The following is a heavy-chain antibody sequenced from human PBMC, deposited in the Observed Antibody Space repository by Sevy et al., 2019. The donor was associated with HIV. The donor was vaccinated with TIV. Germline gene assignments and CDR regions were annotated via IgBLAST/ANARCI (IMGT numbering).Heavy chain of an antibody. Sequence: GGSLRLSCAASGFTFSRNYMSWVRQAPGKGLEWVSVIYSGGSTHYADSVKGRFTISRDNSKNTLYLQMNSLRAEDTAVYYCARGGVAAAGTGAFDIWGQGTMVTVSS. CDR3: ARGGVAAAGTGAFDI. CDR1: GFTFSRNY. CDR2: IYSGGST. D-gene: IGHD6-13*01. J-gene: IGHJ3*02. V-gene: IGHV3-53*01.